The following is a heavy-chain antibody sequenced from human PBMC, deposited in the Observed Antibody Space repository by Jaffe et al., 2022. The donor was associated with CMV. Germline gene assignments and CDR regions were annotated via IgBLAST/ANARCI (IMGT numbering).Heavy chain of an antibody. V-gene: IGHV3-9*01. J-gene: IGHJ4*02. CDR1: GFTFDDYA. CDR3: AKAGGDYYDSSGYYFDY. Sequence: EVQLVESGGGLVQPGRSLRLSCAASGFTFDDYAMHWVRQAPGKGLEWVSGISWNSGSIGYADSVKGRFTISRDNAKNSLYLQMNSLRAEDTALYYCAKAGGDYYDSSGYYFDYWGQGTLVTVSS. D-gene: IGHD3-22*01. CDR2: ISWNSGSI.